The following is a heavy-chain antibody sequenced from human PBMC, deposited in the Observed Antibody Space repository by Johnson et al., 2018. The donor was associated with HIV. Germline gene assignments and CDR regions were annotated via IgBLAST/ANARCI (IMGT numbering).Heavy chain of an antibody. D-gene: IGHD6-6*01. CDR2: INWHGGST. CDR1: GFTFNDYG. Sequence: VQLVESGGGVVRPWGSLRLSCAASGFTFNDYGMSWVRQAPGKGLGWVSGINWHGGSTGYAESVKGRFTISRDNAKSSLFLQMNSLRAEDTAVYYCARGGQLSISGGAFDIWGHGTMVTVSS. CDR3: ARGGQLSISGGAFDI. V-gene: IGHV3-20*04. J-gene: IGHJ3*02.